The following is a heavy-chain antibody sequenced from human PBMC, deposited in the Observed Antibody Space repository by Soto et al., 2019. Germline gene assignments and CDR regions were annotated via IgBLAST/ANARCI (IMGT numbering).Heavy chain of an antibody. CDR1: GGSINTSHW. CDR3: ARVYGQ. Sequence: QVQLQESGPGLVKPSGTLSLTCAVSGGSINTSHWWRWVRQPPGKGLERIGEIYHSGSTNYNPSLTSRATLSIDKSKNQFSLKPTSVTAADTAAYSCARVYGQWGEGTLVTVSS. CDR2: IYHSGST. D-gene: IGHD3-10*01. V-gene: IGHV4-4*02. J-gene: IGHJ4*02.